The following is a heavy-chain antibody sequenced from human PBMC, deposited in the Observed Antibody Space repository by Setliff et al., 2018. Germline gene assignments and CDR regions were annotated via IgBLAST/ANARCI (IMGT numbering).Heavy chain of an antibody. J-gene: IGHJ4*02. CDR2: INSVGSRT. CDR3: VRDSPYCVNGVCRGY. D-gene: IGHD2-21*01. CDR1: GFRISFREYW. V-gene: IGHV3-74*01. Sequence: GGSLRLSCAASGFRISFREYWMFWVRQAPGKGLVWVSRINSVGSRTYYADSVKGRFTISRDNAKNSLYLQMNNLRAEDTAVYYCVRDSPYCVNGVCRGYWGQGTQVTVSS.